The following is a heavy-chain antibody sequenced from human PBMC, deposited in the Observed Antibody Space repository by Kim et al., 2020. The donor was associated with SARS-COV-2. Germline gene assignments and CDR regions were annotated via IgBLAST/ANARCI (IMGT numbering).Heavy chain of an antibody. CDR3: AKILGYCSGGNCYIDY. CDR1: GFTFNSYA. D-gene: IGHD2-15*01. V-gene: IGHV3-23*01. Sequence: GGSLRLSCAASGFTFNSYAMNWVRQAPGKGLEWVSLISRSGGSSYSADSVKGRFTISRDNSKNTLYLQMNSLRAEDTAVYYCAKILGYCSGGNCYIDYWGQGTLVTVSS. CDR2: ISRSGGSS. J-gene: IGHJ4*02.